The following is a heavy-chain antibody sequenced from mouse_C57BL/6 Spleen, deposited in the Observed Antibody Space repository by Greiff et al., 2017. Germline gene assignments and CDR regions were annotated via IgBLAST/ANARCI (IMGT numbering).Heavy chain of an antibody. CDR1: GFTFSSYA. D-gene: IGHD2-3*01. CDR3: ARDTRWLLYFDY. CDR2: ISDGGSYT. V-gene: IGHV5-4*01. J-gene: IGHJ2*01. Sequence: EVQRVESGGGLVKPGGSLKLSCAASGFTFSSYAMSWVRQTPEKRLEWVATISDGGSYTYYPDNVKGRFTISRDNAKNNLYLQMSHLKSEDTAMYYCARDTRWLLYFDYWGQGTTLTVSS.